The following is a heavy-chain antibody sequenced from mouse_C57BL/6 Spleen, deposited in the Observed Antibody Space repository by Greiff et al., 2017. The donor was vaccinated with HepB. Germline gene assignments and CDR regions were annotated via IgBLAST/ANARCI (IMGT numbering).Heavy chain of an antibody. D-gene: IGHD2-12*01. Sequence: QVQLQQPGAELVKPGASVKLSCKASGYTFTSYWMHWVKQRPGRGLEWIGRIDPNSGGTKYNEKFKSKATLTVDKTSSTAYMQLSSLTSEDSAVYYCARRYDDGDYYAMDYWGQGTSVTVSS. V-gene: IGHV1-72*01. CDR1: GYTFTSYW. CDR3: ARRYDDGDYYAMDY. J-gene: IGHJ4*01. CDR2: IDPNSGGT.